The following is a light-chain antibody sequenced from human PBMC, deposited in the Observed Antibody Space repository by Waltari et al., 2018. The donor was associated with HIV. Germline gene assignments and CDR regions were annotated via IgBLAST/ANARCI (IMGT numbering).Light chain of an antibody. Sequence: NFILTQSHSVSESPGKPVTISCTRSSGGICSTYIQWYQQRPGRSPHTVIYEDSQRPSGVPDRFSGSVDSSSNSAALTVSRLKTEDEADYFCQAYDGTTVVFGGGTRLTVL. V-gene: IGLV6-57*01. CDR3: QAYDGTTVV. J-gene: IGLJ2*01. CDR1: SGGICSTY. CDR2: EDS.